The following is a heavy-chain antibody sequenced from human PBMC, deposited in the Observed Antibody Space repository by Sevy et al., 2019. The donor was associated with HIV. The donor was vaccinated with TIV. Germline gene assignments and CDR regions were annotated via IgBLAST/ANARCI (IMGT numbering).Heavy chain of an antibody. CDR3: ARDPHSSSWPYYFDY. Sequence: GGSLRLSCAASGFTFSNYAMSWVRQAPGKGLEWVSALGGSGGSTFYADSVKGRFTISRDNSKNTLYLQMNSLRAEDTAVYYCARDPHSSSWPYYFDYWGQGTLVTVSS. J-gene: IGHJ4*02. D-gene: IGHD6-13*01. V-gene: IGHV3-23*01. CDR2: LGGSGGST. CDR1: GFTFSNYA.